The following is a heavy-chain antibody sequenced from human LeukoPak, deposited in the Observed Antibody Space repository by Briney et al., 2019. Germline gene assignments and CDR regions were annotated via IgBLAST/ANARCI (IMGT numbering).Heavy chain of an antibody. V-gene: IGHV3-23*01. Sequence: GGSLRLSCAASGFTFSSSAMSWVRQAPGKGLEWVSAISNNGGYTYYADSVQGRFTISRDNSKNTLYLQMNSLRAEDTAVYYCAKVKGSRRYFDWLLYYYFDYWGQGTLVTVSS. D-gene: IGHD3-9*01. CDR3: AKVKGSRRYFDWLLYYYFDY. J-gene: IGHJ4*02. CDR2: ISNNGGYT. CDR1: GFTFSSSA.